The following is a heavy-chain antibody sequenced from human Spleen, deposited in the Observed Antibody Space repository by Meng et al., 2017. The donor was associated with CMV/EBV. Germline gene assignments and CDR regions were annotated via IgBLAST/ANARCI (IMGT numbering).Heavy chain of an antibody. CDR3: ASGGLCYFDY. J-gene: IGHJ4*02. V-gene: IGHV3-53*01. D-gene: IGHD2-2*01. Sequence: GESLKIYCAASGFTVSSNYMTWVRQAPGKGLEWVSVIYPGGGTYYADSVKGRFTISRDKSKKTMYVQMNSLRAEATAVYYCASGGLCYFDYWGQGTLVTVSS. CDR2: IYPGGGT. CDR1: GFTVSSNY.